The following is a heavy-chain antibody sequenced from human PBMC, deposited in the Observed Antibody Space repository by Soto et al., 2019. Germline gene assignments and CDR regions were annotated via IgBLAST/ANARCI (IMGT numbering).Heavy chain of an antibody. V-gene: IGHV4-59*08. D-gene: IGHD6-6*01. CDR2: IYYSGST. CDR1: GGSISSHY. J-gene: IGHJ5*02. CDR3: ARQAEIEYSSQLNWFDP. Sequence: SQTLPLTCTVSGGSISSHYWSWIRQPPGKGLEWIGYIYYSGSTNYNPSLKSRVTISVDTSKNQFSLKLSSVTAADTAVYYCARQAEIEYSSQLNWFDPWGQGTLVTVSS.